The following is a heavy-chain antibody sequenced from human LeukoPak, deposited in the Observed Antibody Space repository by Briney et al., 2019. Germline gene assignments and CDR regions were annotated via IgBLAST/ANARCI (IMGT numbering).Heavy chain of an antibody. D-gene: IGHD1-26*01. J-gene: IGHJ4*02. CDR2: ISSSGNSI. V-gene: IGHV3-48*03. Sequence: PGGSLRLSCAASGCTVISYEMNWVRQAPGKGLEWVSYISSSGNSIFYADSVKGRFTISRDNAKNSLYLQMNSLRAEDTEVYYCARALPISYYYFDYWGQGTLVTVSS. CDR1: GCTVISYE. CDR3: ARALPISYYYFDY.